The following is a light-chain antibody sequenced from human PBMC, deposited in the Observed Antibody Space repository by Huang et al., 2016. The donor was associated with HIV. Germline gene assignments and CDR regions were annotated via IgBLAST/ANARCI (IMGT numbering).Light chain of an antibody. J-gene: IGKJ4*01. CDR2: DAS. Sequence: DIVLKQSPAILSLSPGERATLSCRASQSVRSYFAWYQQKPGQAPRLLIYDASNRATGIPARFSGGGSGTDFTLNISSLEPEDFAVYYCQQRSNWPLTFGGGTKVEI. V-gene: IGKV3-11*01. CDR1: QSVRSY. CDR3: QQRSNWPLT.